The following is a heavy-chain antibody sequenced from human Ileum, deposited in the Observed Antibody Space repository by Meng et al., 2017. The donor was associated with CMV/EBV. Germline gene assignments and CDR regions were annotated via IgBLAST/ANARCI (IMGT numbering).Heavy chain of an antibody. D-gene: IGHD1-14*01. CDR2: ISPVFRTS. Sequence: QGEVVKCLAEMRHPGSSVKASAKASGDTSTSYTISWVRQAPGQGLEWMGVISPVFRTSNYAQKLQGRLTITADESTSTAYMELSSLTSEDTAVYYCATSGRGPRYYFDYWGQGTLVTVSS. CDR1: GDTSTSYT. J-gene: IGHJ4*02. CDR3: ATSGRGPRYYFDY. V-gene: IGHV1-69*12.